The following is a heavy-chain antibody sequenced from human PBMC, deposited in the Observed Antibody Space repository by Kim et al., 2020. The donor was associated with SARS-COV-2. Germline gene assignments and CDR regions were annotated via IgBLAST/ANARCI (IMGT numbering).Heavy chain of an antibody. CDR2: INPNSGGT. CDR1: GYTFTGYY. CDR3: AILVGVEMATDYFDY. V-gene: IGHV1-2*06. J-gene: IGHJ4*02. D-gene: IGHD5-12*01. Sequence: ASVKVSCKASGYTFTGYYMHWVRQAPGQGLEWMGRINPNSGGTNYAQKFQGRVTMTRDTSISTAYMELSRLRSDDTAVYYCAILVGVEMATDYFDYWGQGTLVTVSS.